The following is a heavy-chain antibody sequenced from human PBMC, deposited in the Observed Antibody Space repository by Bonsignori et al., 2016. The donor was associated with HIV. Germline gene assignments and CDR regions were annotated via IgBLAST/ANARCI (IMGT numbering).Heavy chain of an antibody. CDR1: GFTFSSYA. D-gene: IGHD2-15*01. CDR2: ISGSGGST. J-gene: IGHJ3*02. CDR3: AKDQKFLLLPGAFDI. Sequence: GESLKISCAASGFTFSSYAMSWVRQAPGKGLEWVSAISGSGGSTYYADSVKGRFTISRDNSKNTLYLQMNSLRAEDTAVYYCAKDQKFLLLPGAFDIWGQGTMVTVSS. V-gene: IGHV3-23*01.